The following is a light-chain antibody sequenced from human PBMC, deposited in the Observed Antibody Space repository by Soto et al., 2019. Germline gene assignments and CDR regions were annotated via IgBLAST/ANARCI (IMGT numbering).Light chain of an antibody. CDR3: AAWDDSLSANWV. CDR2: SNN. CDR1: RSNIGSYY. J-gene: IGLJ3*02. Sequence: QSVLTQPPSASGTPGQRVTISCSGARSNIGSYYVYWYKQLPGTAPKVIIYSNNQRPSGVPDRFSGSKSGTSASLAISGLRSEDEADYYCAAWDDSLSANWVFGGGTKLTVL. V-gene: IGLV1-47*02.